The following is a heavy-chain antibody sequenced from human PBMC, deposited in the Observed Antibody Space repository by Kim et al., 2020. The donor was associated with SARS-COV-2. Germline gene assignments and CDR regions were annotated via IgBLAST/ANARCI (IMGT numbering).Heavy chain of an antibody. Sequence: LSLTCAASGFPFSSYWMHWVRQAPGKGLVWVSRINSDGSSTSYADSVKGRFTISRDNAKNTLYLQMNSLRAEDTAVYYCARWGLRYFDWSNPVYWGQGTLVTVSS. J-gene: IGHJ4*02. D-gene: IGHD3-9*01. CDR3: ARWGLRYFDWSNPVY. CDR1: GFPFSSYW. V-gene: IGHV3-74*01. CDR2: INSDGSST.